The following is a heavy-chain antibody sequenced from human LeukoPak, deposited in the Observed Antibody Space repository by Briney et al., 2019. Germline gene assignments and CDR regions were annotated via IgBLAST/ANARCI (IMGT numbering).Heavy chain of an antibody. CDR1: GYTFNSYG. J-gene: IGHJ4*02. D-gene: IGHD2-2*01. CDR2: ISAYNGNT. V-gene: IGHV1-18*01. CDR3: ARDLYQLLRRPSYFDY. Sequence: ASVKVSCKASGYTFNSYGISWVRQAPGQGLEWMGWISAYNGNTNYAQKLQGRVTMTTDTSTSTAYMELRSLRSDDTAVYYCARDLYQLLRRPSYFDYWGQGTLVTVSS.